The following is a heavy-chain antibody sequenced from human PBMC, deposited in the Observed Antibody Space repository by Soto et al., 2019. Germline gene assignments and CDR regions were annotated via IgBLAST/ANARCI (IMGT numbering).Heavy chain of an antibody. CDR2: IIPIFGTA. CDR1: GGTFSSYA. CDR3: EGVRLAFAI. Sequence: QVQLVQSGAEVKKPGSSVKVSCKASGGTFSSYAISWVRQAPGQGLEWMGGIIPIFGTANNAQKLPGRVTITADEYTSIAYKELSSLRSDEAAEYYCEGVRLAFAIWGQGTMVTVSS. J-gene: IGHJ3*02. V-gene: IGHV1-69*01. D-gene: IGHD2-8*01.